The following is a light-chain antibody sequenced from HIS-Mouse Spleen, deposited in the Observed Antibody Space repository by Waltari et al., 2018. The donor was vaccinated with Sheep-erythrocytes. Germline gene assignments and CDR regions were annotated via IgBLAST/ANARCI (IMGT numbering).Light chain of an antibody. CDR3: CSYAGSYNHV. J-gene: IGLJ1*01. Sequence: QSALTQPRSVSGSPGQSVTISFTGTLSYFGGYHYVSWYQQHPGKAPKLMTYDVSKRPSGVPDRFSGSKSGNTASLTISGLQAEDEADYYCCSYAGSYNHVFATGTKVTVL. V-gene: IGLV2-11*01. CDR2: DVS. CDR1: LSYFGGYHY.